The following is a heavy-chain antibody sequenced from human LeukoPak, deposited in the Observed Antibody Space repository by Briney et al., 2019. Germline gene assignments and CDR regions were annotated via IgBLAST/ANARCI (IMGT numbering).Heavy chain of an antibody. Sequence: PGGSLRLSCAASGITFTTYAMSWVRQAPGKGLEWVSVITGNGGSTDYADSVKGRFTISRDNSKNTLYLQMNSLRAEDTAVYYCARDYDILTGYFRGGFDYWGQGTLVTVSS. CDR2: ITGNGGST. D-gene: IGHD3-9*01. CDR1: GITFTTYA. CDR3: ARDYDILTGYFRGGFDY. V-gene: IGHV3-23*01. J-gene: IGHJ4*02.